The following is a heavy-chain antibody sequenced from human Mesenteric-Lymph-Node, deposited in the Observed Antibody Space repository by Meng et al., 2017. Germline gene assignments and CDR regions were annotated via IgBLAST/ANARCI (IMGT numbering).Heavy chain of an antibody. CDR3: ASFPPPGKQWLVTDY. Sequence: QGQPQESATGLVKPSETLFLTCAVFGGSISSVYWWTWVRQSPGKGLEWIGEIYHSGSTNYNPSLKSRVTISVDKSKNQFSLKLSSVTAADTAVYYCASFPPPGKQWLVTDYWGQGTLVTVSS. J-gene: IGHJ4*02. CDR2: IYHSGST. V-gene: IGHV4-4*02. CDR1: GGSISSVYW. D-gene: IGHD6-19*01.